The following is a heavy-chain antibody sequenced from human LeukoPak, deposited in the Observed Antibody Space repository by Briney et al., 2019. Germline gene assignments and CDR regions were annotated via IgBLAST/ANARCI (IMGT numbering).Heavy chain of an antibody. CDR1: GFTSSSHW. CDR3: ARPVGTTVSVDY. Sequence: GGSLRLSCAASGFTSSSHWMHWVRQAPGKGLVWASVISPDGSTTNYAEPVKGRFTISRDNAKNTLYLQMNSLRAEDTAVYYCARPVGTTVSVDYWGQGTLVTVAS. V-gene: IGHV3-74*01. CDR2: ISPDGSTT. D-gene: IGHD1-26*01. J-gene: IGHJ4*02.